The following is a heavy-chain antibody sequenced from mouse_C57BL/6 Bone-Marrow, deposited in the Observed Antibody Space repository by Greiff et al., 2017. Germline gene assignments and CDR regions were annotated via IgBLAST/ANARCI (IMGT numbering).Heavy chain of an antibody. D-gene: IGHD1-1*01. CDR2: IDPSDSYT. Sequence: QVQLQQPGAELVMPGASVKLSCKASGYTFTSYWMHWVKQRPGQGLEWIGEIDPSDSYTNYNQKFKGKSTLTVDKSSSTAYMQLSSLTSEDSAVYYCARSLRWYFGVWGTGTTVTVSS. J-gene: IGHJ1*03. CDR1: GYTFTSYW. CDR3: ARSLRWYFGV. V-gene: IGHV1-69*01.